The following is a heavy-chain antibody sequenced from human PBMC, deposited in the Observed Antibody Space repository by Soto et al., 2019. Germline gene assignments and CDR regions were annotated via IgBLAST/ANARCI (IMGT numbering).Heavy chain of an antibody. D-gene: IGHD1-26*01. CDR2: ISSSGSTI. CDR3: ARVDGALYYYYYYMDV. V-gene: IGHV3-11*01. J-gene: IGHJ6*03. CDR1: GFTFSDYY. Sequence: GGSLRLSCAASGFTFSDYYMSWIRQAPGKGLEWVSYISSSGSTIYYADSVKGRFTISRDNAKNSLYLQMNSLRAEDTAVYYCARVDGALYYYYYYMDVWGKGTTVTVSS.